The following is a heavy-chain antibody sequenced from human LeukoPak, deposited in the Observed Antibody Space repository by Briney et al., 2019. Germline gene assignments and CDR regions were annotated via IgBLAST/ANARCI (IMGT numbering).Heavy chain of an antibody. CDR3: AHVGAVAGDDAFGI. CDR2: ISAYNGNT. D-gene: IGHD6-19*01. CDR1: GYTFTSYG. Sequence: ASVKVSCKASGYTFTSYGISWVRQAPGQGLEWMGWISAYNGNTNYAQKLQGRVTMTTDTSTSTAYMELRSLRSDDTAVYYCAHVGAVAGDDAFGIWGQGTMVTVSS. V-gene: IGHV1-18*01. J-gene: IGHJ3*02.